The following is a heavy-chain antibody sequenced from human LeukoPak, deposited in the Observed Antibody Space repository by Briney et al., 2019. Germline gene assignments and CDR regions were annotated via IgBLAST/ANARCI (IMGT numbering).Heavy chain of an antibody. CDR2: IYTSGST. V-gene: IGHV4-61*02. Sequence: SETLSLTCTVSGGSISSGSYYWSWIRQSAGKGLEWIGRIYTSGSTNYNPSLKSRVTISVDTSKNQFSLKLSSVTAADTAVYYCARSRGSSGYPYYYYYMDVWGKGTTVTISS. CDR3: ARSRGSSGYPYYYYYMDV. D-gene: IGHD3-22*01. CDR1: GGSISSGSYY. J-gene: IGHJ6*03.